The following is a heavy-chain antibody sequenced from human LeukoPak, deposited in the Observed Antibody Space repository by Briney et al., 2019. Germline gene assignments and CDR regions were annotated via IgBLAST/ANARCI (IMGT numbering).Heavy chain of an antibody. D-gene: IGHD3-22*01. Sequence: GESLKISCKASGYRFSDYWVAWVRQVPGKGLKWLGFILPGDSDTRYSPSFRGQVTISADKSIATVYLQWNSLKASDSAMYYCARQGAGVSHYDDTGLPRGAFDIWGRGTMVTVSS. CDR3: ARQGAGVSHYDDTGLPRGAFDI. CDR1: GYRFSDYW. CDR2: ILPGDSDT. J-gene: IGHJ3*02. V-gene: IGHV5-51*01.